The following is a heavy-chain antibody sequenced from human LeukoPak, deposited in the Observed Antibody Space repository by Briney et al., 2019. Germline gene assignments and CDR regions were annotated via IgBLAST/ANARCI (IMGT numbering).Heavy chain of an antibody. CDR1: GFTFTNYA. CDR2: ISGTGGST. D-gene: IGHD3-22*01. J-gene: IGHJ5*02. CDR3: AKVLDSSGYYPSDR. Sequence: GGSLRLSCAASGFTFTNYATTWVRQAPGEGLEWVSTISGTGGSTYYAPSLKGRLTVSRDNSKNTLYLRLSSLRAGDTAVYYCAKVLDSSGYYPSDRWGQGTLVIVSS. V-gene: IGHV3-23*01.